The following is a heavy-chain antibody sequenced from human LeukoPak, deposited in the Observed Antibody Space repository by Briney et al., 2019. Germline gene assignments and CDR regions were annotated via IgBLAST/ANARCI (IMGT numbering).Heavy chain of an antibody. V-gene: IGHV3-30*02. CDR1: GFSFSNSG. J-gene: IGHJ4*02. Sequence: GGSLRLSCAASGFSFSNSGMHWVRQAPGKGLEWVSFIRSDGSKKFYADSVKGRFTISRDNSKNTLFLQMISLRSEDTAVYYCAKASPSDSWGQGTLVTVSS. CDR2: IRSDGSKK. CDR3: AKASPSDS.